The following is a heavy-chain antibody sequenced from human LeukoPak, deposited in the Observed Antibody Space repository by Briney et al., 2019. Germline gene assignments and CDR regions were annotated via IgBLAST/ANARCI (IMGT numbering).Heavy chain of an antibody. V-gene: IGHV4-39*07. CDR1: GGSISSSSYY. Sequence: PSETLSLTCTVSGGSISSSSYYWGWIRQPPGKGLEWIGSIYYSGSTYYNPSLKSRARISVDPSKNLFSVRLSSVTAADTAVYYCARGVAFYFGSGSPNYWGQGILVTVS. CDR3: ARGVAFYFGSGSPNY. D-gene: IGHD3-10*01. J-gene: IGHJ4*02. CDR2: IYYSGST.